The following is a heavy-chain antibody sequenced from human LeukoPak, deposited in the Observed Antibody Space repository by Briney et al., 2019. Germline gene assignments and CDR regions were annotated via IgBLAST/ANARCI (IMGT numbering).Heavy chain of an antibody. Sequence: SETLSLTCTVSGGSISSYYWSWIRQPPGKGLEWIGCIYYSGSTNYNPSLKSRVTMSVDTSKNQFSLKVSSVTAADTAVYYCARHQWLVSYFDYWGQGTLVTVSS. CDR3: ARHQWLVSYFDY. D-gene: IGHD6-19*01. V-gene: IGHV4-59*08. CDR2: IYYSGST. J-gene: IGHJ4*02. CDR1: GGSISSYY.